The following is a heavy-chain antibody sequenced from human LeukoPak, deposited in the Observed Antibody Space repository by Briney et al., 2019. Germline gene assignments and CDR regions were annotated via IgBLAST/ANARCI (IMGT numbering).Heavy chain of an antibody. CDR1: GFTFSRYS. CDR3: ARDREMVAATSYYYYYYGMDV. V-gene: IGHV3-21*01. Sequence: LGGSLRLSCAASGFTFSRYSMNWVCQAPGKGLEWVSSISSSSSYIYYADSVKGRFTISRDNAKNSLYLQMNSLRAEDTAVYYCARDREMVAATSYYYYYYGMDVWGKGTTVTVSS. J-gene: IGHJ6*04. D-gene: IGHD2-15*01. CDR2: ISSSSSYI.